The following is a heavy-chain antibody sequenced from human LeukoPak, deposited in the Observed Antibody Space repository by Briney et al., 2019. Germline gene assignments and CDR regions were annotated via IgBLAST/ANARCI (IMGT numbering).Heavy chain of an antibody. Sequence: SQTLSLTCPPSGDSVSSNSAAWSWTRQSPSRSLESLGRTYYRSKWYNDYAVSVKSRITINPDTSKNQFSLQLNSVTPEDTAVYYCARGGGAMDVWGQGTTVTVSS. CDR1: GDSVSSNSAA. J-gene: IGHJ6*02. CDR2: TYYRSKWYN. CDR3: ARGGGAMDV. D-gene: IGHD3-10*01. V-gene: IGHV6-1*01.